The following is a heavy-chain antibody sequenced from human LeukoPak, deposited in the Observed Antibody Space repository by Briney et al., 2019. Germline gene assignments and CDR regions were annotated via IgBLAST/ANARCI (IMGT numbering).Heavy chain of an antibody. Sequence: GASVKVSCKLSGYTLTELSMHWVRQAPGKGLEWMGGFDPEDGETIYAQKFQDRVTMTEDTSTDTAYMELSSLRSEDTAVYYCATGIAAAGTRYYYYYMDVWGEGTTVTVSS. CDR1: GYTLTELS. CDR3: ATGIAAAGTRYYYYYMDV. D-gene: IGHD6-13*01. V-gene: IGHV1-24*01. CDR2: FDPEDGET. J-gene: IGHJ6*03.